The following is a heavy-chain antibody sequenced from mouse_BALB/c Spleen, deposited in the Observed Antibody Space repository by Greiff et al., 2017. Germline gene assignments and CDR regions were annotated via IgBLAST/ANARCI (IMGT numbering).Heavy chain of an antibody. CDR2: ISTYYGDA. Sequence: QVQLQQSGAELVRPGVSVKISCKGSGYTFTDYAMHWVKQSHAKSLEWIGVISTYYGDASYNQKFKGKATMTVDKSSSTAYMELARLTSEDSAIYYCARETVAMDYWGQGTSVTVSS. J-gene: IGHJ4*01. CDR1: GYTFTDYA. V-gene: IGHV1S137*01. D-gene: IGHD1-1*01. CDR3: ARETVAMDY.